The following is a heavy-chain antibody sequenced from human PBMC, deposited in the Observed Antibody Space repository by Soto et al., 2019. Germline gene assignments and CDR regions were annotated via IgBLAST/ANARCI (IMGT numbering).Heavy chain of an antibody. V-gene: IGHV4-31*03. CDR3: ARNRGWSAAAGPTAIDY. D-gene: IGHD6-13*01. CDR1: GGSISSGGYY. J-gene: IGHJ4*02. Sequence: SETLSLTCTVSGGSISSGGYYWSWIRQHPGKGLEWIGYIYYSGSTYYNPSLKSRVTISVDTSKNQFSLKLSSVTAADTAVYYCARNRGWSAAAGPTAIDYWGQGTLVTVSS. CDR2: IYYSGST.